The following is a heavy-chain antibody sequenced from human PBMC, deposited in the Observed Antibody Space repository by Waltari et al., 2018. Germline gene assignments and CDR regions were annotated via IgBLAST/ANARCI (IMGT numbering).Heavy chain of an antibody. Sequence: QVQLQESGPGLVKPSETLSLTCAVSGYSISSGYSWGWIRQPPGKRREWIGSIYHSGRSYYNPSLKSRVTISVDTSKNQFSLKLSAVTAADTAVYYCARDNGGNFDYWGQGTLVTVSS. CDR3: ARDNGGNFDY. CDR1: GYSISSGYS. J-gene: IGHJ4*02. CDR2: IYHSGRS. V-gene: IGHV4-38-2*02. D-gene: IGHD2-15*01.